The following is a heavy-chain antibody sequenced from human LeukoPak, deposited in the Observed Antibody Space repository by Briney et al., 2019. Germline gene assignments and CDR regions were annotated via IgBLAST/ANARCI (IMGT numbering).Heavy chain of an antibody. D-gene: IGHD2/OR15-2a*01. Sequence: SETLSLTCTVSGVSISSSSFYWGWIRQPPGKGLEWIGNIYYSGSTYYNPSLKSRVTISVDTSKNQFSLRLSSVTAADTAVYYCATQNPYYFDYCGQGTLVTVSS. J-gene: IGHJ4*02. V-gene: IGHV4-39*01. CDR2: IYYSGST. CDR1: GVSISSSSFY. CDR3: ATQNPYYFDY.